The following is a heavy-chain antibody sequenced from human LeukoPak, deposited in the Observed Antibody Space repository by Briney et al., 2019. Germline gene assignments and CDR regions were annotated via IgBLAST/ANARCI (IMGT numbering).Heavy chain of an antibody. V-gene: IGHV1-2*02. CDR1: GYTFTGYY. J-gene: IGHJ4*02. D-gene: IGHD3-3*01. CDR2: INPNSGGT. Sequence: ASVKVSYKASGYTFTGYYMHWVRQAPGQGLEWMGWINPNSGGTNYAQKFQGRVTMTRDTSISTAYMELSRLRSDDTAVYYCARDPPYYDFWSGSVPYLPDYRGQGTLVTVSS. CDR3: ARDPPYYDFWSGSVPYLPDY.